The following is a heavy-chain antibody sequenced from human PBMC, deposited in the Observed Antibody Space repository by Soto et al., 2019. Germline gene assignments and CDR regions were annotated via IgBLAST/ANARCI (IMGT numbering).Heavy chain of an antibody. CDR1: GGTFSSYA. V-gene: IGHV1-69*12. D-gene: IGHD3-22*01. Sequence: QVQLVQSGAEVKKPGSSVKVSCKASGGTFSSYAISWVRQAPGQGLEWMGGIIPIVGKADYAQKFQGGVTIPAEESTSTGNMELSRRRSENRAVYYCASHYDSSGHYYRGLDYWGQGTLVTVSS. CDR3: ASHYDSSGHYYRGLDY. CDR2: IIPIVGKA. J-gene: IGHJ4*02.